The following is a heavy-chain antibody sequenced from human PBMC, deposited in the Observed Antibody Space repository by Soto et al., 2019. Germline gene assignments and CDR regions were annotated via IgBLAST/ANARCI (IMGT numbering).Heavy chain of an antibody. CDR1: GFTFSSYE. V-gene: IGHV3-48*03. CDR2: ISSSRSTI. D-gene: IGHD3-10*01. Sequence: GESLRLSCAAFGFTFSSYEMNWVRQAPGKGLEWVSYISSSRSTIYYADSVKGRFTISRDNAKTSLYLQMNSLRAEDTAVYYCAHYCSGSYEVHYYYGMDVWGQGTTVTVSS. J-gene: IGHJ6*02. CDR3: AHYCSGSYEVHYYYGMDV.